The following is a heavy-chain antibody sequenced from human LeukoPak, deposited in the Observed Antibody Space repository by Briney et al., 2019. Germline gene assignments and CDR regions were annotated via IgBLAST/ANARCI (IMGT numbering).Heavy chain of an antibody. V-gene: IGHV3-74*01. J-gene: IGHJ1*01. CDR2: INSDETIS. CDR1: GFTFSSYW. D-gene: IGHD3-16*01. Sequence: PSGGSLRLSCAASGFTFSSYWMHWVRQVPNQGLMWVSRINSDETISEYVDSVNGRFTISRDNAKNTLYLQMNSLRAEDTAVYFCLYGGYFQHWGQGTLVTVSS. CDR3: LYGGYFQH.